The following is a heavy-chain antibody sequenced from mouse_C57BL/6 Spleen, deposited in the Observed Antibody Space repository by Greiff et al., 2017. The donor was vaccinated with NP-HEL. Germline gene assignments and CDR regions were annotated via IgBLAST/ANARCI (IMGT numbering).Heavy chain of an antibody. J-gene: IGHJ1*03. D-gene: IGHD1-1*01. CDR1: GYSFTGYY. CDR3: ARTVVDGNWYFDV. Sequence: VQLQQSGPELVKPGASVKISCKASGYSFTGYYMNWVKQSPEKSLEWIGEINPSTGGTTYNQKFKAKATLTVDKSSSTAYMQLKSLTSEDSAVYYCARTVVDGNWYFDVWGTGTTVTVSS. V-gene: IGHV1-42*01. CDR2: INPSTGGT.